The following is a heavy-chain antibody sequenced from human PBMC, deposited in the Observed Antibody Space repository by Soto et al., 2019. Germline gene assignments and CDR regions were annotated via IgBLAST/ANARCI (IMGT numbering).Heavy chain of an antibody. CDR2: INPSSGST. V-gene: IGHV1-46*01. Sequence: EVSVKASCKASGYTITSNYMHWARQAPRQGLEWMGIINPSSGSTSYAQNFQGRVTFTRDMSTGTAYMELSSLTSEDTAVYYCAADRDPTDPYKWVDPWGQGTLVTVSS. CDR1: GYTITSNY. D-gene: IGHD1-1*01. J-gene: IGHJ5*02. CDR3: AADRDPTDPYKWVDP.